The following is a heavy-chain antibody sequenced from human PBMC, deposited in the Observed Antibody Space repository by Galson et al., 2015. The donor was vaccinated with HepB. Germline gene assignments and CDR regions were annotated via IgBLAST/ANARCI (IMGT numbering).Heavy chain of an antibody. D-gene: IGHD3-10*01. V-gene: IGHV3-23*01. CDR2: ISGSGGST. CDR1: GFTFSSYA. CDR3: VRDLKGATGSGVWFDP. Sequence: SLRLSCAASGFTFSSYAMSWVRQAPGKGLEWVSAISGSGGSTYYADSVKGRFTISRDNSKNTLYLQMNSLKSEDTAVYYCVRDLKGATGSGVWFDPWGQGTLVTVSS. J-gene: IGHJ5*02.